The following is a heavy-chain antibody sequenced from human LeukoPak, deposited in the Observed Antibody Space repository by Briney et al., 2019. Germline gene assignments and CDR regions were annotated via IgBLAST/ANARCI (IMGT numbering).Heavy chain of an antibody. CDR1: GYTFTGYY. CDR2: INPNSGGT. D-gene: IGHD1-26*01. J-gene: IGHJ4*02. Sequence: GASVKVSCKXSGYTFTGYYMHWVRQAPGQGLEWMGRINPNSGGTNYSQKFQGRVTMTRDTSISTAYMELSRLRSDDTAVYYCAIQHPTVGATGNYWGQGTLVTVSS. V-gene: IGHV1-2*06. CDR3: AIQHPTVGATGNY.